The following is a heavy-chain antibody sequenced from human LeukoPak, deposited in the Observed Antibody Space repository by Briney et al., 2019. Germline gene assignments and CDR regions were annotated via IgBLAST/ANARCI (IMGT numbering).Heavy chain of an antibody. Sequence: PSETLSLTCTVSGGSISSGTYYWGWIRQPPGKGLEWIAYIYYSGSTKYNPSLKSRVTISADTSKNQFSLKMTSVTAADTAVYYCARTTHPDAKDWPYFDYWGQGILVTVSS. J-gene: IGHJ4*02. V-gene: IGHV4-61*01. CDR1: GGSISSGTYY. D-gene: IGHD3-9*01. CDR2: IYYSGST. CDR3: ARTTHPDAKDWPYFDY.